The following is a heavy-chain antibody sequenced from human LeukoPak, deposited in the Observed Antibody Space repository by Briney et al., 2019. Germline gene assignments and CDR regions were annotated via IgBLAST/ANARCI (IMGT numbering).Heavy chain of an antibody. V-gene: IGHV1-8*01. CDR3: AGRRSIAVAGQLFYYYYGMDV. CDR1: GYTFTSYD. J-gene: IGHJ6*02. D-gene: IGHD6-19*01. Sequence: ASVKVSCKASGYTFTSYDINWVRQATGQGLEWMGWMNPNSGNTGYAHKFQGRLTITRHTSISTAYMELSSLRSDDTAVYYCAGRRSIAVAGQLFYYYYGMDVWGQGTTVTVSS. CDR2: MNPNSGNT.